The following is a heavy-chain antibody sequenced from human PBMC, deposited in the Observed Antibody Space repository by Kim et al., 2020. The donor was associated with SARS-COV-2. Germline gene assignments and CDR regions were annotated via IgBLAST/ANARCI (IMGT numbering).Heavy chain of an antibody. V-gene: IGHV3-30*02. CDR3: AKEGYYGSGSFPDY. J-gene: IGHJ4*02. Sequence: ADSVKGRFTISRDNSKNTLYLQMNRLRAEDPAVYYCAKEGYYGSGSFPDYWGQGTLVTVSS. D-gene: IGHD3-10*01.